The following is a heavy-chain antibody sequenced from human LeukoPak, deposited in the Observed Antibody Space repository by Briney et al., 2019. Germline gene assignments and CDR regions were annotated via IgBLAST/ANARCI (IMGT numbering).Heavy chain of an antibody. Sequence: KASETLSLTCTVSGDSISSSYYYWGWIRQPPGRGLEWIGSMFYSGSTYYNPSLKSRVTISVDTSKNQFSLKLSSVTAADTAVYYCAREGRYCSSTSCSWFDPWGQGTLVTVSS. D-gene: IGHD2-2*01. J-gene: IGHJ5*02. CDR1: GDSISSSYYY. CDR3: AREGRYCSSTSCSWFDP. CDR2: MFYSGST. V-gene: IGHV4-39*07.